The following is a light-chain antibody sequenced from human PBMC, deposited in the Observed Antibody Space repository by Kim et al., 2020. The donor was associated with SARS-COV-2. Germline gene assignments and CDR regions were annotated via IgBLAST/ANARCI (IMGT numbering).Light chain of an antibody. Sequence: SVSPGQTARITCTGDVLAKKYARWFQQKPGQAPVLVIYKDRERPSGIPERFSGSSSGTTVTLTISGAQVEDEADYYCYSAADNNLVFGGGTQLTVL. V-gene: IGLV3-27*01. J-gene: IGLJ2*01. CDR3: YSAADNNLV. CDR1: VLAKKY. CDR2: KDR.